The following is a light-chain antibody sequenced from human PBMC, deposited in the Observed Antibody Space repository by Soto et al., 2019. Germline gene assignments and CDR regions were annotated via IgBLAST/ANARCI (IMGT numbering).Light chain of an antibody. CDR3: LQYASYSWT. CDR2: DAS. J-gene: IGKJ1*01. V-gene: IGKV1-5*01. CDR1: QSISDW. Sequence: DIQMTQSPSTLSASVGDRVTITCRASQSISDWLAWYQQKPGKAPNLLIFDASSLKSGIPSRFSGSGSGTEFTLTISSLQPDDFATYYCLQYASYSWTFGQGTKVEIK.